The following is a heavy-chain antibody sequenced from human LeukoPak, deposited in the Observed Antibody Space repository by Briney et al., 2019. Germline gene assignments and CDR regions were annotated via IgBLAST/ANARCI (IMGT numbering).Heavy chain of an antibody. CDR2: LNPSGGSS. J-gene: IGHJ6*02. D-gene: IGHD5-24*01. V-gene: IGHV1-46*01. CDR3: ASVYKHGMDV. Sequence: ASVKVSCKASGYTVTSYYMHWVRQAPGQGLEWMAILNPSGGSSNYAQKFQGRATLTRATSTDTVYMELSSLRSEDTAVYYCASVYKHGMDVWGQGTTVIVSS. CDR1: GYTVTSYY.